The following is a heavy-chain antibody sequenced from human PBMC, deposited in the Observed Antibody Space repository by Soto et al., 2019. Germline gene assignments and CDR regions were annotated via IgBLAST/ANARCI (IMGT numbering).Heavy chain of an antibody. D-gene: IGHD6-13*01. V-gene: IGHV4-39*01. CDR2: IYYSGST. J-gene: IGHJ6*02. CDR1: GGSISSSSYY. CDR3: ARGRGQYSSSWYRGYYYYGMDV. Sequence: SETLSLTCTVSGGSISSSSYYWGWIRQPPGKGLEWIGSIYYSGSTYYNPSLKSRVTISVDTSKNQFSLKLSSVTAADTAVYYCARGRGQYSSSWYRGYYYYGMDVWGQGTTVT.